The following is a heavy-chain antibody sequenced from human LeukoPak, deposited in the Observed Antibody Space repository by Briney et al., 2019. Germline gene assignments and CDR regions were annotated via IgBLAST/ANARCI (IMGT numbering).Heavy chain of an antibody. V-gene: IGHV3-23*01. Sequence: GGSLRLSCAASGFTFRNCAMSWGRQAPGKGLEWVSGISGTGYNTYYADSVKGRFTISRDNSKNTLYLQMNSLGAEDTAVYYCAKHVSGSLFYFDYWGQRTLVTVSS. CDR3: AKHVSGSLFYFDY. J-gene: IGHJ4*02. CDR2: ISGTGYNT. CDR1: GFTFRNCA. D-gene: IGHD3-10*01.